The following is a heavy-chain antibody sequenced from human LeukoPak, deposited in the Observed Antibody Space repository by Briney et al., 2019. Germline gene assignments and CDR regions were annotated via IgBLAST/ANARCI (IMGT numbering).Heavy chain of an antibody. V-gene: IGHV4-39*01. CDR2: LYYSGST. CDR1: GGSISSSTFY. Sequence: PSETLSLTCTVSGGSISSSTFYWGWIRQPPGKGLEWIGSLYYSGSTYYNPSLKSRVTISVDTSKNQFSLKLSSVTAADTAVYYCARQYSSSWYRSDYYYYMDVWGKGTTVTISS. D-gene: IGHD6-13*01. J-gene: IGHJ6*03. CDR3: ARQYSSSWYRSDYYYYMDV.